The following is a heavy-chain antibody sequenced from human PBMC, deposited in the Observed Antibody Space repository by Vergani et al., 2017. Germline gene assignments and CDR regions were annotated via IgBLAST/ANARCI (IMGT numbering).Heavy chain of an antibody. Sequence: QVQLVQSGAEVKKPGSSVKVSCKASGGTFSSYAISWVRQAPGQRLEWMGGIIPIFGTANYAQKFQGRVTITADESTGTAYMELSSLRSEDTAVYYCARGGIAAASPYYYYYYMDVWGKGTTVTVSS. CDR1: GGTFSSYA. D-gene: IGHD6-13*01. J-gene: IGHJ6*03. CDR2: IIPIFGTA. V-gene: IGHV1-69*13. CDR3: ARGGIAAASPYYYYYYMDV.